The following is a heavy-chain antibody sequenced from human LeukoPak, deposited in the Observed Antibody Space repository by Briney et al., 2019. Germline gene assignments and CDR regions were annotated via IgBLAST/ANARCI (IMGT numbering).Heavy chain of an antibody. V-gene: IGHV4-59*08. CDR2: VFYTGST. J-gene: IGHJ4*02. CDR3: ARNLENSFDF. Sequence: SETLSLTCSVSGGSISSYYWNWLRQPPGKGLEWIGYVFYTGSTNYNPSLESRVTISVDTSKNQFSLKLSSVTAADTAVYYCARNLENSFDFWGQGTLVTVSS. CDR1: GGSISSYY.